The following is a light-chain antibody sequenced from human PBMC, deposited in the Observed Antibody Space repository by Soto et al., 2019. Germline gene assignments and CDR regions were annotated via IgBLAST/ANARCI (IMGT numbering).Light chain of an antibody. V-gene: IGKV1-5*03. CDR1: QTIGSW. CDR2: KTS. J-gene: IGKJ1*01. CDR3: QHYGGMWA. Sequence: DIQMTQSPSTLSTSVGDRVTITCRANQTIGSWLAWYQQKPGKAPKLLISKTSILESGVPSRFSGSGSGTEFTLTINSLQPDDFATYCCQHYGGMWAFGQGTKVDIK.